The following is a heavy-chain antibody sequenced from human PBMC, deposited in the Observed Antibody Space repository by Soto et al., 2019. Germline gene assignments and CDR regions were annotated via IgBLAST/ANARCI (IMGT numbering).Heavy chain of an antibody. CDR2: ISAYNGNT. CDR1: GYTFTSYG. Sequence: ASVKVSCKASGYTFTSYGISWVRQAPGQGLEWMGWISAYNGNTSYAQKLQGRVTMTTDTSTSTAYMELRSLRSDDTAVYYCARLAWWELLRPYYYGMDVWGQGTTVTVSS. D-gene: IGHD1-26*01. J-gene: IGHJ6*02. CDR3: ARLAWWELLRPYYYGMDV. V-gene: IGHV1-18*01.